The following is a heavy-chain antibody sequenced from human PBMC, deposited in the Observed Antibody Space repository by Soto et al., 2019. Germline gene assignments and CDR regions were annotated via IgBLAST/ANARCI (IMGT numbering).Heavy chain of an antibody. CDR3: ASLLPYTGHYFFDY. D-gene: IGHD3-9*01. CDR1: GFTFSSYS. J-gene: IGHJ4*02. V-gene: IGHV3-48*01. CDR2: ISSSSSTI. Sequence: GGSLRLSCAASGFTFSSYSMNWVRQAPGKGLEWVSYISSSSSTIYYADSVKGRFTISRDNAKNSLYLQMNSLRAEDTAVYYCASLLPYTGHYFFDYWGQGTLVIVSS.